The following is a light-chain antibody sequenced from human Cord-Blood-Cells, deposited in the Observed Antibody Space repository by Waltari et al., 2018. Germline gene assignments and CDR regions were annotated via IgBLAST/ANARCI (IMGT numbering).Light chain of an antibody. J-gene: IGLJ2*01. V-gene: IGLV2-14*01. CDR1: SSDVGGYNY. Sequence: LTQPASMSGSPGQSITISCTGTSSDVGGYNYVSWYQQHPGKAPKLMIYDVSNRPSGVSNRFSGSKSGNTASLTISGLQAEDEADYYCSSYTSSSTVVFGGGTKLTVL. CDR3: SSYTSSSTVV. CDR2: DVS.